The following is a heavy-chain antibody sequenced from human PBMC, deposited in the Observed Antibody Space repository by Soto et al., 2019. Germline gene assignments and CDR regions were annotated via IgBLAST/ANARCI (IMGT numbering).Heavy chain of an antibody. Sequence: SETLSLTCTVSGGSISSSSYYWGWIRQPPGKGLEWIGSIYYSGSTYYNPSLKGRVTISVDTSKNQFSLKLSSVTAADTAVYYCARFDILTGYKKLFDYWGQGTLVTVSS. J-gene: IGHJ4*02. D-gene: IGHD3-9*01. CDR1: GGSISSSSYY. CDR3: ARFDILTGYKKLFDY. V-gene: IGHV4-39*01. CDR2: IYYSGST.